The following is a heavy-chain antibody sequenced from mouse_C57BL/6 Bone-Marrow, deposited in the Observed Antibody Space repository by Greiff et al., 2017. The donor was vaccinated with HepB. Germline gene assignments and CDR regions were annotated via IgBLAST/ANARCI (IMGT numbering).Heavy chain of an antibody. D-gene: IGHD2-3*01. Sequence: EVQLVESGPELVKPGASVKMSCKASGYTFTDYNMHWVKQSHGKSLEWIGYINPNNGGTSYNQKFKGKATLTVNKSSSTAYMELRSLTSEDSAVYYCASRVDGYSFDYWGQGTTLTVSS. V-gene: IGHV1-22*01. CDR3: ASRVDGYSFDY. J-gene: IGHJ2*01. CDR1: GYTFTDYN. CDR2: INPNNGGT.